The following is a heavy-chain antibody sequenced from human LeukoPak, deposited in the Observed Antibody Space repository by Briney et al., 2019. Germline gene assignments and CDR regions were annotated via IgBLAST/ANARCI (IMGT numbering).Heavy chain of an antibody. CDR2: ISGSGGST. V-gene: IGHV3-23*01. Sequence: PGGSLRLSCAASGFTFSSYAMSWVRQAPGKGLEWVSAISGSGGSTYYADSVKGRSTISRDNAKNSLYLQMNSLRAEDTAVYYCAREGRDGYNYNYWGQGTLVTVSS. CDR3: AREGRDGYNYNY. CDR1: GFTFSSYA. D-gene: IGHD5-24*01. J-gene: IGHJ4*02.